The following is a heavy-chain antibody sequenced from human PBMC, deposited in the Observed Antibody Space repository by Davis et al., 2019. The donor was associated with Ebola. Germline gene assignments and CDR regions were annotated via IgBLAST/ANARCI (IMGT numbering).Heavy chain of an antibody. CDR2: ISGSSGST. J-gene: IGHJ4*02. CDR1: GFTFSTYA. V-gene: IGHV3-23*01. Sequence: PGGSLRLSCAASGFTFSTYAMSWVRQAPGKGLEWVSAISGSSGSTYYADSVKGRFTISRDNSTNTLYLQMNSLRAEDTAVYYCATPLLRYFDWFSYWGQGTLVTVSS. D-gene: IGHD3-9*01. CDR3: ATPLLRYFDWFSY.